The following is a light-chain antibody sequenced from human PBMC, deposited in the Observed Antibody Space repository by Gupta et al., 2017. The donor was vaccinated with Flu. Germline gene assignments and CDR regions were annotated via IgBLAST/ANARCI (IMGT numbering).Light chain of an antibody. V-gene: IGKV1-5*03. J-gene: IGKJ2*01. CDR1: QSIESW. CDR3: QQDNNYSSN. CDR2: KTS. Sequence: DIQMTQSPSTLSAFVGDRVTITCRASQSIESWLAWYQQKPGKAPKLLIYKTSSLESGVPSRFSGSGSETEFTLTISSRQPDDFATYYCQQDNNYSSNFGQGTRLDIK.